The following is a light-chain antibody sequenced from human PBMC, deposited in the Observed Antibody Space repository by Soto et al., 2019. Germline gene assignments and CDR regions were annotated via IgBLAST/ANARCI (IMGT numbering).Light chain of an antibody. CDR1: SSDVGGYNY. CDR2: EVS. J-gene: IGLJ1*01. Sequence: SALAQPASVSGSPGLSITISCTGTSSDVGGYNYVSWYQQHPGKAPKLMIYEVSNRPSGVSNRFSGSKSGNTASLTISGPQAEDEADYYCSSYTSSTFYVFGTGTKVTVL. CDR3: SSYTSSTFYV. V-gene: IGLV2-14*01.